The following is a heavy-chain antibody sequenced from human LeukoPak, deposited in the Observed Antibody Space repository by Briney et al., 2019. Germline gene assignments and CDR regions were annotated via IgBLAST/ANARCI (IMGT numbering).Heavy chain of an antibody. CDR3: ARDADPWDFDY. Sequence: SETLSLTCAVSGYSISSGYYWGCIRPSPGKGLEWIGSIYHSGKTYYNPSLKSRVTVSVDTSKNQFSLKLTSVTAADTAVYYCARDADPWDFDYWGQGTLVTVSS. CDR1: GYSISSGYY. CDR2: IYHSGKT. D-gene: IGHD1-26*01. V-gene: IGHV4-38-2*02. J-gene: IGHJ4*02.